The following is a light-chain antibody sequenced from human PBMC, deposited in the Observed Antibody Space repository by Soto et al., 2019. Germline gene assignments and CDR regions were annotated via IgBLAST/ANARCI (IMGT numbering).Light chain of an antibody. CDR3: ETWDSNTVV. J-gene: IGLJ2*01. CDR1: SGHSSYI. V-gene: IGLV4-60*02. CDR2: LEGSGSY. Sequence: QSVLTQSSSASASLGSSVKLTCTLSSGHSSYIIAWHQQQPGKAPRYLMKLEGSGSYNKGSGVPDRFSGSSSGADRYLTISNLQVEDEADYYCETWDSNTVVFGGGTQLTVL.